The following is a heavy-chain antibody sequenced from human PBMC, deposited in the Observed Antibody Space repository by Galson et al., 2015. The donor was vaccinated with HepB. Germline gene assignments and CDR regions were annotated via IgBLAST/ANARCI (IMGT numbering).Heavy chain of an antibody. CDR1: GFIFNYYS. CDR3: PRGPGLEFDF. CDR2: ISSNSTYI. V-gene: IGHV3-21*01. Sequence: SLRLSCAASGFIFNYYSMNWVRQAPGKGLEWVSSISSNSTYIYYADFVMGRFIISRDNAKSSLYLQMNSLRDEDTAMYFCPRGPGLEFDFWGQGALVTVSS. D-gene: IGHD5/OR15-5a*01. J-gene: IGHJ4*02.